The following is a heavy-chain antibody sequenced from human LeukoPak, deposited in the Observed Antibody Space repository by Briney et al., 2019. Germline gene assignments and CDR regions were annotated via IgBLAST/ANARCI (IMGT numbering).Heavy chain of an antibody. D-gene: IGHD6-19*01. J-gene: IGHJ4*02. Sequence: GRSLRLSCAASGFTFSSYAMHWVRQAPGKGLEWVAVISYDGSNKYYADSVKGRFTISRDNSKNTLYLQMNSLRAEDTAVYYCARSIAVAGTPADYWGQGTLVTVSS. V-gene: IGHV3-30-3*01. CDR2: ISYDGSNK. CDR1: GFTFSSYA. CDR3: ARSIAVAGTPADY.